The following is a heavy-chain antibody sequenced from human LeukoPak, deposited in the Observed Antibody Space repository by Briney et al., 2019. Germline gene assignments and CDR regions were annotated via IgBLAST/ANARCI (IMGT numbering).Heavy chain of an antibody. V-gene: IGHV3-21*01. CDR1: GFTFSSYS. CDR2: ISSSSSYI. CDR3: ARNESGDNDAFDI. D-gene: IGHD2-21*01. Sequence: PGGSLRLSCAASGFTFSSYSMNWVRQAPGKGLEWVSSISSSSSYIYYADSVKGRFTVSRGNAKNSLYLQMNSLRVEDTAVYYCARNESGDNDAFDIWGQGTVVTVSS. J-gene: IGHJ3*02.